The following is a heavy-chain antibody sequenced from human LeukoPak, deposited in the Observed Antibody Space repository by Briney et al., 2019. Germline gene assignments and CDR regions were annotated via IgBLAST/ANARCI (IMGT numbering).Heavy chain of an antibody. V-gene: IGHV3-23*01. CDR2: TSGSGGST. Sequence: GGSLRLSCAASGFTFSSYAMTWVRQAPGKGLEWVSATSGSGGSTYFADSVKGRFTISRDNSKNTLYLQMNSLRADDTAVYYCAKEVGWAFDYWGQGTLVTVSS. CDR3: AKEVGWAFDY. CDR1: GFTFSSYA. J-gene: IGHJ4*02. D-gene: IGHD6-19*01.